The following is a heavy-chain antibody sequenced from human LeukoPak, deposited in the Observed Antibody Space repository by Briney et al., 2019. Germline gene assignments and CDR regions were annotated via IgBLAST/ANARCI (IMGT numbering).Heavy chain of an antibody. Sequence: GASVKVSCKASGYTFTSYYMHWVRQAPGQGLEWMGIINLSGGITTYAQKFQGRVTMTRDTSTSTVYMELSSLRSEDTAVYYCARPTSIIPAANIYYYYYGMDVWGQGTTVTVSS. CDR1: GYTFTSYY. CDR3: ARPTSIIPAANIYYYYYGMDV. V-gene: IGHV1-46*01. J-gene: IGHJ6*02. D-gene: IGHD2-2*01. CDR2: INLSGGIT.